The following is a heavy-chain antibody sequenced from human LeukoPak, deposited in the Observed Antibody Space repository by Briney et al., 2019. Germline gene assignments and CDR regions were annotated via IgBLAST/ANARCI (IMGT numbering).Heavy chain of an antibody. CDR3: ARGAGVGASAFDI. Sequence: GGSLRLSCAASGFTFRNLAIHWIRQAPGKGLEWVAIIWYDGSNKYYGDSVKGRFTISRDNSKNTLSLQMNSLRTEDTAVYYCARGAGVGASAFDIWGQGTMVTVSP. V-gene: IGHV3-33*01. D-gene: IGHD1-26*01. CDR2: IWYDGSNK. CDR1: GFTFRNLA. J-gene: IGHJ3*02.